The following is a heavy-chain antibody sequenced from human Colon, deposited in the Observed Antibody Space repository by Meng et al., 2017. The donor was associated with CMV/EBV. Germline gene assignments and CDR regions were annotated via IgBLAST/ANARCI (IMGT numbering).Heavy chain of an antibody. Sequence: CASNGVRIKDYEMDWFRKETGRWREWVSVISTSSVITFSPESVKGRFTIGKDTSKNTVYLQMDSLRAEDTAVYYCARAPTRKYYFHFWGQGRLVTVSS. CDR2: ISTSSVIT. CDR3: ARAPTRKYYFHF. J-gene: IGHJ4*02. D-gene: IGHD5-24*01. CDR1: GVRIKDYE. V-gene: IGHV3-23*01.